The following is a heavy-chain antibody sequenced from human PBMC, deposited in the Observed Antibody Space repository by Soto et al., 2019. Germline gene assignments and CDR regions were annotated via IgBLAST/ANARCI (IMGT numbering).Heavy chain of an antibody. Sequence: PSETLSLTCIVSGVSVRSYTWSWVRQPANKGLEWIGRVFSSVSATYNPSLKSRVSISMDTPENRISLKLDSVTAADAGVYFCARDGMTIGDTWGQGTLVTVSS. J-gene: IGHJ4*02. CDR3: ARDGMTIGDT. CDR1: GVSVRSYT. D-gene: IGHD2-21*02. V-gene: IGHV4-4*07. CDR2: VFSSVSA.